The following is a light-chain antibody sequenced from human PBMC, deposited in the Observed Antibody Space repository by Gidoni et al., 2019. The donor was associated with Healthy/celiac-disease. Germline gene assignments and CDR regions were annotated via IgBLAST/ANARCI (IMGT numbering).Light chain of an antibody. CDR3: QQSYSTPNT. CDR2: AAS. CDR1: QRISSY. V-gene: IGKV1-39*01. J-gene: IGKJ2*01. Sequence: DIQMTQSPSSLSASVGDRVTITCRASQRISSYLNWYQQKQGKAPKLLIYAASSLQSGVPSRFSGSGSGTDFTLTIISLQPEDFATYYCQQSYSTPNTFGQGTKLEIK.